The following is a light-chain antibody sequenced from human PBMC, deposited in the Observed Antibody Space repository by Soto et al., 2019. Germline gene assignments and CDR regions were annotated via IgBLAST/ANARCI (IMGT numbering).Light chain of an antibody. CDR2: AAS. V-gene: IGKV1-39*01. CDR3: QQRET. Sequence: IQMTQSPSSLSASVGDRVTITCRASQSISSYLNWYQQKPGKAPKLLIYAASSLQSGVPSRFSGSGSGTDFTLTISSLQPEDFATYYCQQRETFGQGTKV. CDR1: QSISSY. J-gene: IGKJ1*01.